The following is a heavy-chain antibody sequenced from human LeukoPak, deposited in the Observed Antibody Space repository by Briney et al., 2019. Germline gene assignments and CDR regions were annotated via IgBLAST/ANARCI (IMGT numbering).Heavy chain of an antibody. CDR1: GFTFSSYE. CDR2: IKSRTDGGTT. V-gene: IGHV3-15*01. Sequence: GGSLRLSCAASGFTFSSYEMNWVRQAPGKGPEWVGRIKSRTDGGTTDYAAAVKGRFTISRDDSKNMLYLQMNSLKTEDTAVYHCTPTMVRGGGVWGKGTTVTISS. J-gene: IGHJ6*04. CDR3: TPTMVRGGGV. D-gene: IGHD3-10*01.